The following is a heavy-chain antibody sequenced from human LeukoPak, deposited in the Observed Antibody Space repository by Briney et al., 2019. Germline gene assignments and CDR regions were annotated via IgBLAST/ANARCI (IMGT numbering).Heavy chain of an antibody. V-gene: IGHV3-15*01. J-gene: IGHJ2*01. Sequence: GGSLRLSCAASGFTFSNAWMSWVRQAPGKGPEWVGRIKSKTDGGTTDYAAPVKGRFTISRDDSKNTLYLQMNSLKTEDTAVYYCTTDFYYYDSSGYGPYWYFDLWGRGTLVTVSS. CDR2: IKSKTDGGTT. CDR3: TTDFYYYDSSGYGPYWYFDL. CDR1: GFTFSNAW. D-gene: IGHD3-22*01.